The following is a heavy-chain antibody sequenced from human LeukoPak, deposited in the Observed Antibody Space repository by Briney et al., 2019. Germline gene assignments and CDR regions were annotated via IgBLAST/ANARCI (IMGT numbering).Heavy chain of an antibody. J-gene: IGHJ6*03. CDR2: IYPGDSDT. V-gene: IGHV5-51*01. CDR1: GSSFTSYC. CDR3: ARQQTGDYYYMDV. Sequence: GASLQISCKGSGSSFTSYCIGWVRQLPGKGLEWMGIIYPGDSDTRYSPSFQGQVTISADKSISTAYLQWSSLKASDTAMYYCARQQTGDYYYMDVWAKGTTVTVSS. D-gene: IGHD1-14*01.